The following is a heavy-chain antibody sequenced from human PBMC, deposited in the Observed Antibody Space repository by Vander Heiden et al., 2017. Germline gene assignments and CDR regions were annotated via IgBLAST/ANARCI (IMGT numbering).Heavy chain of an antibody. CDR2: FSYSGTT. V-gene: IGHV4-39*02. D-gene: IGHD5-18*01. J-gene: IGHJ4*02. CDR3: ARDNYGYDYFDY. CDR1: GGSISSSTYH. Sequence: QLHLQASGPGLVKPSEPLSLTCSASGGSISSSTYHWGWIRQAPVKGLEWIGSFSYSGTTFYNPSLKSRVTISVDTSKNQFSLKLNSVTAADTAVYYCARDNYGYDYFDYWGQGTLVTVSS.